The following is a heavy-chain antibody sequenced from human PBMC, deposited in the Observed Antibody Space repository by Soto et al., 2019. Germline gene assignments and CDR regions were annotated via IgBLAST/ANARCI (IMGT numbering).Heavy chain of an antibody. CDR3: ARVSGDGYNPYYYYGMDV. CDR2: IESIGST. Sequence: PSETLSLTCSVSGASIRSYFWSWIRQPAERGLEWIGRIESIGSTSYNPSLNSRVTISVDTSKNQFSLKLSSVTAADTAVYYCARVSGDGYNPYYYYGMDVWGQGTTVTVS. CDR1: GASIRSYF. J-gene: IGHJ6*02. V-gene: IGHV4-4*07. D-gene: IGHD5-12*01.